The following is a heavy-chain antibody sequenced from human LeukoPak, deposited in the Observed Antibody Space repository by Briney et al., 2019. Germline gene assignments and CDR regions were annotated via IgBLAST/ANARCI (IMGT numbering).Heavy chain of an antibody. V-gene: IGHV3-21*04. CDR2: ITTSSSTYI. CDR3: ARELRDGYNYGLGYYGTDV. Sequence: PGGSLRLSCAASGFTFSGYTMNWVRQAPGKGLEWVSSITTSSSTYIYYADSVKGRFTISRDNAKNSLYLQMNSLRAEDTAVYYCARELRDGYNYGLGYYGTDVWGQGTTVTVSS. CDR1: GFTFSGYT. J-gene: IGHJ6*02. D-gene: IGHD5-24*01.